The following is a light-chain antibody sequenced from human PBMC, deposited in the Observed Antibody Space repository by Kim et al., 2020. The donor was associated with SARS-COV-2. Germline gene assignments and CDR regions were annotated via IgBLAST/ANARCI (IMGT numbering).Light chain of an antibody. V-gene: IGLV1-51*01. Sequence: GQKVTISCSESRANIVNNYVSWYQQLPGAAPKLLIFDNNERPSGIPARFSGSKSGTSATLGITGLQTGDEADYYCGTWDSSLSAAVFGGGTQLTVL. J-gene: IGLJ7*01. CDR1: RANIVNNY. CDR2: DNN. CDR3: GTWDSSLSAAV.